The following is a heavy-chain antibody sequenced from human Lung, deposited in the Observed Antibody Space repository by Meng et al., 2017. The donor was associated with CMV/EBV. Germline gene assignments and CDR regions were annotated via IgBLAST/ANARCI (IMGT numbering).Heavy chain of an antibody. CDR1: GYSFSNYW. CDR3: ARRGMMTTRGYWFDP. D-gene: IGHD4-17*01. Sequence: GESXKISCEGSGYSFSNYWIDWVRQMPGKGLEWMGSIHPGDSDTRYSPSFHGQVTFSADKSIRTAYLQWSRLKASDTAMYYCARRGMMTTRGYWFDPWGQGTXVTVSS. J-gene: IGHJ5*02. V-gene: IGHV5-51*01. CDR2: IHPGDSDT.